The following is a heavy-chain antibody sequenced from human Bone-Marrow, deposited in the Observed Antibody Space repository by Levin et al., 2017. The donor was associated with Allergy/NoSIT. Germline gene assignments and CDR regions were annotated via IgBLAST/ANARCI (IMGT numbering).Heavy chain of an antibody. CDR3: ARDPLRWRTTHAGFNL. V-gene: IGHV3-48*01. D-gene: IGHD3-9*01. J-gene: IGHJ3*01. CDR2: IGSAGGPQ. Sequence: GGSLRLSCVASDFVFSNYRMIWIRQAPGKGLEWISFIGSAGGPQYFADAVKGRFTISRDNDKKAMFLEMSGLRVDDTAVYYCARDPLRWRTTHAGFNLWGQGTMVTVSS. CDR1: DFVFSNYR.